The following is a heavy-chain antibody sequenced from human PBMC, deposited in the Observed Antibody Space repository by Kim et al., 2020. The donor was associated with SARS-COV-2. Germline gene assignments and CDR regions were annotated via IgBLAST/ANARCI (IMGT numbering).Heavy chain of an antibody. V-gene: IGHV4-39*01. CDR1: GGSISSSSYY. Sequence: SQTLSLTCTVSGGSISSSSYYWGWIRQPPGKGLEWIGSIFYSGSTYYNPSLTSRVTISVDTSKNQFSLKLSSVTAADTAVYYCARLVGATSLGDYWGQGTLVTVSS. D-gene: IGHD1-26*01. CDR2: IFYSGST. J-gene: IGHJ4*02. CDR3: ARLVGATSLGDY.